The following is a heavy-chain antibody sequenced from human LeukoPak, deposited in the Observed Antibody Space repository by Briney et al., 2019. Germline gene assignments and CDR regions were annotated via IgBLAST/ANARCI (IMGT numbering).Heavy chain of an antibody. CDR1: GFTFSSRA. CDR3: AKDPHQLILSNYFDD. D-gene: IGHD2/OR15-2a*01. Sequence: GGSLRLSCAASGFTFSSRAMYWVRQAPAKGLEWVAGLSYDGSNTYYLDSEKGRFTISADNSKNTLYLQMDSLRTEDTAVYYCAKDPHQLILSNYFDDWGQGTLVTVSS. CDR2: LSYDGSNT. J-gene: IGHJ4*02. V-gene: IGHV3-30*18.